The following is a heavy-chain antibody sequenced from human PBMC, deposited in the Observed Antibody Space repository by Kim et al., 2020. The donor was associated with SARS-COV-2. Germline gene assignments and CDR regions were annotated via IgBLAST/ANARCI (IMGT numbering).Heavy chain of an antibody. D-gene: IGHD3-22*01. CDR2: IIPLYGTL. CDR3: ARGSSGWLDP. CDR1: GGTFSNYA. Sequence: SVKVSCTASGGTFSNYAISWVRQAPGQGLEWMGEIIPLYGTLNDAQKFQDRLKITADESTTTVYMELSSLTSADAAVYYCARGSSGWLDPWGQGTLVTVSS. V-gene: IGHV1-69*13. J-gene: IGHJ5*02.